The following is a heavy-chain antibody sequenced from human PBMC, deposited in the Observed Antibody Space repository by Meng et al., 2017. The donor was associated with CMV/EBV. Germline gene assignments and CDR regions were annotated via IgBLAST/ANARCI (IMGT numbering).Heavy chain of an antibody. J-gene: IGHJ4*02. D-gene: IGHD2-15*01. CDR2: INHSGST. V-gene: IGHV4-34*01. CDR3: ASSLTYPDY. Sequence: VHLTRWASGLLKPAATLYLTCAVYGGSVSGYYWSWIRQPPGKGLEWIGEINHSGSTNYNPSLMSPVPLSLHTSKNQFSLKLSSVTAADTAVYYCASSLTYPDYWGQGTLVTVSS. CDR1: GGSVSGYY.